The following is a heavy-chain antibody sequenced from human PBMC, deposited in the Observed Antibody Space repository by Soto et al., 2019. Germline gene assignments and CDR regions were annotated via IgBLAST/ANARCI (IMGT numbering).Heavy chain of an antibody. V-gene: IGHV4-31*03. CDR2: IYYSGST. Sequence: SETLSLTCTVSGGSISSGGYYWSWIRQHPGKGLEWIGYIYYSGSTYYNPSLKSRVTISVDTSKNQFSLKLSSVTAADTAVYYCASLPRITMVRGVLGMYYYYYMDVWGKGTTVTVSS. J-gene: IGHJ6*03. CDR3: ASLPRITMVRGVLGMYYYYYMDV. D-gene: IGHD3-10*01. CDR1: GGSISSGGYY.